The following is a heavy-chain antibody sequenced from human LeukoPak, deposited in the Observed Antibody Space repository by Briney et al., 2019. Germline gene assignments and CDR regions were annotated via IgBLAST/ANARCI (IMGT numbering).Heavy chain of an antibody. CDR1: GYTFTSYG. J-gene: IGHJ6*02. CDR2: ISAYNGNT. Sequence: ASVKVSCKASGYTFTSYGISWVRQAPGQGLKWMGWISAYNGNTNYAQKLQGRVTMTTDTSTSTAYMELRSLRSDDTAVYYCAREDRDYYYYGMDVWGQGTTVTVSS. CDR3: AREDRDYYYYGMDV. V-gene: IGHV1-18*01.